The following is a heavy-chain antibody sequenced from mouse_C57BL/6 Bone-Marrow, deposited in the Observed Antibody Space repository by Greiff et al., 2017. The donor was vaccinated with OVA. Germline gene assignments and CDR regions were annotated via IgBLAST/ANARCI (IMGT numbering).Heavy chain of an antibody. V-gene: IGHV1-18*01. CDR3: ARGDYYGSSTYAMDY. CDR1: GYTFTDYN. J-gene: IGHJ4*01. D-gene: IGHD1-1*01. Sequence: EVQLQQSGPELVKPGASVKIPCKASGYTFTDYNMDWVKQSHGKSLEWIGDINPNNGGTIYNQKFKGKATMTVDKSSSTAYMELSSLTSEDTAVYYCARGDYYGSSTYAMDYWGQGTSVTVSS. CDR2: INPNNGGT.